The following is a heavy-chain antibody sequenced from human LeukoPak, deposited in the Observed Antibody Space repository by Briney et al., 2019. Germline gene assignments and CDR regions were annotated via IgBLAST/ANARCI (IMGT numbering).Heavy chain of an antibody. CDR3: VREPYCSGGGCYTSGFDC. CDR2: IKFDGSET. V-gene: IGHV3-7*01. Sequence: GGSLRLSCIASGFMFSSYWMSWVRQAPGKGLEWVANIKFDGSETYYVDSVKGRFTISRDNAKNTLYLQMNSLRVEDTAVYYCVREPYCSGGGCYTSGFDCWGQGTLVTVSS. J-gene: IGHJ4*02. D-gene: IGHD2-15*01. CDR1: GFMFSSYW.